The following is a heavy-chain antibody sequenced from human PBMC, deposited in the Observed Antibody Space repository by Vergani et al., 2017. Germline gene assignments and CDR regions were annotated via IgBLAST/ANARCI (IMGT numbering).Heavy chain of an antibody. Sequence: QVQLQESGPGLVKPSQTLSLTCTVSGGSISSGGYYWSWIRQHPGNALEWIGYIYDSGGTYYNPSLKSRVTISVDTSKNQFSLKLSSVTAADTAVYYCARPSIASLSGAFDIWGQGTMVTVSS. CDR3: ARPSIASLSGAFDI. CDR1: GGSISSGGYY. J-gene: IGHJ3*02. CDR2: IYDSGGT. D-gene: IGHD6-6*01. V-gene: IGHV4-31*03.